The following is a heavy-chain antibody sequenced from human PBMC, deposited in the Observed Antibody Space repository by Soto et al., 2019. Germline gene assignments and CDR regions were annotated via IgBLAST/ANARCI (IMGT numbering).Heavy chain of an antibody. CDR1: GGSVSSGSYY. D-gene: IGHD3-3*01. CDR2: IYYSGST. J-gene: IGHJ4*02. CDR3: ARQLLGVITIFGVVTPYYFDY. V-gene: IGHV4-61*01. Sequence: ASETLSLTCTVSGGSVSSGSYYWSWIRQPPGKGLEWIGYIYYSGSTNYNPSLKSRVTISVDTSKNQFSLKLSSVTAADTAVYYCARQLLGVITIFGVVTPYYFDYWGQGTLVTVSS.